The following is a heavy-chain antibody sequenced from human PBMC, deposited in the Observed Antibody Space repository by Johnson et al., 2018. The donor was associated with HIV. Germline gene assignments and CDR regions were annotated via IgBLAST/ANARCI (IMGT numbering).Heavy chain of an antibody. Sequence: VQVVESGGGVVQPGRSLRLSCAASGFTFSSYAMSWVRQAPGKGLEWVSAISGSGGSTYYADSVKGRFTISRDNSKNTLYLQMNSLRAEDTALFYCARDGQYCSGGSCYSAAFDIWGPGTMVTVSS. CDR2: ISGSGGST. CDR3: ARDGQYCSGGSCYSAAFDI. D-gene: IGHD2-15*01. V-gene: IGHV3-23*04. CDR1: GFTFSSYA. J-gene: IGHJ3*02.